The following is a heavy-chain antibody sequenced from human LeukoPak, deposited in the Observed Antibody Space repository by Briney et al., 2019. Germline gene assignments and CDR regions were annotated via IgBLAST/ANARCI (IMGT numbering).Heavy chain of an antibody. V-gene: IGHV3-23*01. J-gene: IGHJ5*02. CDR1: GFTFSSYA. CDR2: ISGSGGST. Sequence: PGGSLRLSCAVSGFTFSSYAMSWVRQAPGKGLEWVSAISGSGGSTYYADSVKGRFTIFRDNSKNTLYLQMNSLRAEDTAVYYCANSVVPAAHNWFDPWGQGTLVTVSS. CDR3: ANSVVPAAHNWFDP. D-gene: IGHD2-2*01.